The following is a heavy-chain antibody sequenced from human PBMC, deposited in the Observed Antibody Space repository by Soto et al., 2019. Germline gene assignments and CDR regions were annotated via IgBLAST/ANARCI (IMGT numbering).Heavy chain of an antibody. V-gene: IGHV4-30-4*01. J-gene: IGHJ3*02. CDR3: ASKFGELLADAFDI. D-gene: IGHD3-10*01. CDR2: IYYSGNT. CDR1: SYSISSGNYY. Sequence: SETLCLTCTVSSYSISSGNYYWLCIRQPPGKGLEWIGCIYYSGNTYYNPSLKRRFSISVDTSKNQFSLQLSSVTAADTAVYYCASKFGELLADAFDIWGQGTVVT.